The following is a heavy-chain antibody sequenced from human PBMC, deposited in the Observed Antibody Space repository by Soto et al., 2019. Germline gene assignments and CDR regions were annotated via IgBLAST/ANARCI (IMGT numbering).Heavy chain of an antibody. V-gene: IGHV6-1*01. CDR2: TYYRSKWYN. CDR1: GDSVSSNSAA. CDR3: ARVSAAAGHTNYYYYGMDV. D-gene: IGHD6-13*01. Sequence: SQTLSLTCAISGDSVSSNSAAWNWIRQSLSRGLEWLGRTYYRSKWYNDYAVSVKSRITINPDTSKNQFSLQLNSVTPEDTAVYYCARVSAAAGHTNYYYYGMDVWGQGTTVTVSS. J-gene: IGHJ6*02.